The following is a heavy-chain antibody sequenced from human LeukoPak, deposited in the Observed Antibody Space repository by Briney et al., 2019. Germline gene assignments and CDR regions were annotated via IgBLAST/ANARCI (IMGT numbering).Heavy chain of an antibody. CDR2: ISGGKT. CDR3: AKDPLGRFDP. V-gene: IGHV3-23*01. D-gene: IGHD1-14*01. Sequence: GGSLRLSCAASGFTFSSYAMSWARQAPGKGLEWVSAISGGKTYYADSVKGRFTISRDNSKNTLYLQMSSLRAEDTAVYYCAKDPLGRFDPWGQGTLVTVSS. CDR1: GFTFSSYA. J-gene: IGHJ5*02.